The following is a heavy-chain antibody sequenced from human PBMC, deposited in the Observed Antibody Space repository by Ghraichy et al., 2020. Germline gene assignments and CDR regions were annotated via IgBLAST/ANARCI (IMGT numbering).Heavy chain of an antibody. CDR1: GASINDHN. CDR2: VYYTGTS. J-gene: IGHJ6*02. CDR3: ARLMFAMVRGGKGFYYGLDD. V-gene: IGHV4-59*08. D-gene: IGHD3-10*01. Sequence: SETLSLTCTVSGASINDHNWTWIRQPPGKGLEWIAFVYYTGTSYYSPSFQSRATISVDTSKSQFSLRLTSVTAADTAMYYCARLMFAMVRGGKGFYYGLDDWGQGTTITVS.